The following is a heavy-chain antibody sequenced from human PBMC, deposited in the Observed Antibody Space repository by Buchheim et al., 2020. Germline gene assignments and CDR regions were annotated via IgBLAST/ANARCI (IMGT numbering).Heavy chain of an antibody. CDR2: ISSSSSYI. Sequence: EVQLVESGGGLVKPGGSLRLSCAASGFTFSSYSMNWVRQAPGKGLEWVSSISSSSSYIYYADSVKGRFTISRDNAKDSLYLQMNSLRAEDTAVYYCARDLAGDGYNSLADYWGQGTL. D-gene: IGHD5-24*01. J-gene: IGHJ4*02. V-gene: IGHV3-21*01. CDR1: GFTFSSYS. CDR3: ARDLAGDGYNSLADY.